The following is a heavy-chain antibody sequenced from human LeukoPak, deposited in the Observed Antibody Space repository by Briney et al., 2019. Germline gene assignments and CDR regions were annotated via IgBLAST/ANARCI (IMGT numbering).Heavy chain of an antibody. CDR3: AKDFPHYYEVPHGMDV. CDR1: GFGLGQYE. D-gene: IGHD3-22*01. V-gene: IGHV3-48*03. CDR2: NSVRAGTI. J-gene: IGHJ6*02. Sequence: GGSLRLSCAASGFGLGQYEMNWVREAPGKGLEWIAYNSVRAGTIYYGDSAEGRFTISRDDAKNSLYLQMNGLRVEDTAIYYCAKDFPHYYEVPHGMDVWGQGTTVTV.